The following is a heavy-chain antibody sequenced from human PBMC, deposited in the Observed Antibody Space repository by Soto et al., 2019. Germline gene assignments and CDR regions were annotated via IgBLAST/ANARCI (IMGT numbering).Heavy chain of an antibody. CDR2: IYYSGST. CDR1: GGSISSYY. Sequence: SETLSLTCTVSGGSISSYYWSWIRQPPGKGLEWIGYIYYSGSTNYNPSLKSRVTISVDTSKNQFSLKLSSVTAADTAVYYCARGDYDFWSGYYTIGWADYYYYGMDVWGQGTTVTVS. J-gene: IGHJ6*02. V-gene: IGHV4-59*01. D-gene: IGHD3-3*01. CDR3: ARGDYDFWSGYYTIGWADYYYYGMDV.